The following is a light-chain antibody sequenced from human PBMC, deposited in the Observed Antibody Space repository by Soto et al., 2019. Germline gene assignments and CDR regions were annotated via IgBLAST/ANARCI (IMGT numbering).Light chain of an antibody. J-gene: IGLJ2*01. V-gene: IGLV2-11*01. CDR3: CSYAGTYSVI. CDR1: SSDVGGYNL. Sequence: QSALTQPRSVSGSPGQSVAISCTGTSSDVGGYNLVSWYQHLPGKAPKLMIYDINARPSGVPDRFSGSKSGNTASLTITGLQAEDEADYSCCSYAGTYSVIFGGGTKLTVL. CDR2: DIN.